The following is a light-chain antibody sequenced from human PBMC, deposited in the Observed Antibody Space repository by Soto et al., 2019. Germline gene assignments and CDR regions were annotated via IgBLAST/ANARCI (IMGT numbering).Light chain of an antibody. V-gene: IGKV3-20*01. J-gene: IGKJ1*01. CDR3: QKYYNSPR. CDR1: QSVNSAY. Sequence: EIVLTQSPGTLSLSPGDRATLSCRASQSVNSAYLAWYQQKPGQAPRLLIYGASSRFTGVPDRFGGSGSGTSFPLPISRLEPEDFAVYYCQKYYNSPRFGQGTKVEIK. CDR2: GAS.